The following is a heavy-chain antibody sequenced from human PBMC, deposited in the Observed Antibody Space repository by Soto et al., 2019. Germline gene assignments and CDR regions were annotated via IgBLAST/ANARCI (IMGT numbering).Heavy chain of an antibody. CDR3: AREVLRSSYGMDV. D-gene: IGHD5-12*01. Sequence: GGSLRLSCAASGFTFSSYWMHWVRQAPGKGLVWVSRINSDGSSTSYADSVKGRFTISRDNAKNTLYLQMNSLRAEDTAVYYCAREVLRSSYGMDVWGQGTTVTVSS. J-gene: IGHJ6*02. CDR2: INSDGSST. CDR1: GFTFSSYW. V-gene: IGHV3-74*01.